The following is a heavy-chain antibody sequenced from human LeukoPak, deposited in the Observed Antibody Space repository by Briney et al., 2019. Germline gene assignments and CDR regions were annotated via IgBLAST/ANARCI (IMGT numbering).Heavy chain of an antibody. CDR1: GFTFSSYG. Sequence: GGSLRLSCAASGFTFSSYGMHWVRQAPGKGLEWVAVISYDGSNKYYADSVKGRFTISRDNSKNTLYLQMNSLRAEDTAVYYCAKDSVGYCSSTSCYGTDVWGQGTTVTVSS. CDR3: AKDSVGYCSSTSCYGTDV. CDR2: ISYDGSNK. J-gene: IGHJ6*02. V-gene: IGHV3-30*18. D-gene: IGHD2-2*01.